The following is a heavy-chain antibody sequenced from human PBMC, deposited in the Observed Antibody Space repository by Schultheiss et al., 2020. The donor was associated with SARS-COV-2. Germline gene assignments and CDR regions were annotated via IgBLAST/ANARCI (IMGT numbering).Heavy chain of an antibody. D-gene: IGHD6-13*01. Sequence: GESLKISCAASGFTFSTYGMHWARQAPGKGLEWVSSISSSSSYIYYADSVKGRFTISRDNAKNSLYLQMNSLRAEDTAVYYCARSKTADSSSWAPGPFHYYYYYGMDVWGQGTTVTVSS. V-gene: IGHV3-21*01. CDR3: ARSKTADSSSWAPGPFHYYYYYGMDV. CDR2: ISSSSSYI. J-gene: IGHJ6*02. CDR1: GFTFSTYG.